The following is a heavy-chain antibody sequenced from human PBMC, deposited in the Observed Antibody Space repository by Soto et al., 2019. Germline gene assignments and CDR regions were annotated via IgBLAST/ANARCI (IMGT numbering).Heavy chain of an antibody. Sequence: ASVKVSCKASGGTFSSYAISWVRQAPGQGLEWMGGIIPIFGTANYAQKFQGGVTITADESTSTAYMELSSLRSEDTAVYYCARGLSSGLLGEVDYYYGMEVWGQGTTVTVSS. V-gene: IGHV1-69*13. CDR3: ARGLSSGLLGEVDYYYGMEV. CDR2: IIPIFGTA. CDR1: GGTFSSYA. D-gene: IGHD3-22*01. J-gene: IGHJ6*02.